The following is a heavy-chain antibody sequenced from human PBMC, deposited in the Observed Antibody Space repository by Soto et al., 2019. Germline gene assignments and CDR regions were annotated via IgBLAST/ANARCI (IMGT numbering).Heavy chain of an antibody. V-gene: IGHV5-51*01. CDR1: GYSFSRHW. Sequence: GESLKISCTASGYSFSRHWIGWVRQTPGKGLEWMGIIYPDDSEARYSTSFQGQVTVSADESISTAYLQWSSLKASDSAMYYCARRKDYDFWGPPDYWGQGTLVTVS. CDR2: IYPDDSEA. J-gene: IGHJ4*02. CDR3: ARRKDYDFWGPPDY. D-gene: IGHD3-3*01.